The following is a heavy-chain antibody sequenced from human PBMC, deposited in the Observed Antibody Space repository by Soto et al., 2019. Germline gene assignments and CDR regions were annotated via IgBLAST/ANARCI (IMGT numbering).Heavy chain of an antibody. CDR3: AREAELLDY. J-gene: IGHJ4*02. CDR1: GFTFISYG. D-gene: IGHD1-26*01. V-gene: IGHV3-33*01. CDR2: IWYDGSNK. Sequence: QVQLVESGGGVVQPGRSLRLSCAASGFTFISYGMHWVRQAPGKGLEWVAVIWYDGSNKYYADSVKGRFTISRDNSKNTLYLQMNSLRAEDTAVYYCAREAELLDYWGQGTLVTVSS.